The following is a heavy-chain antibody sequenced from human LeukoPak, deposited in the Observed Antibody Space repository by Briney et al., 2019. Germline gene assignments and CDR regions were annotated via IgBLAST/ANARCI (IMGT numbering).Heavy chain of an antibody. J-gene: IGHJ4*02. CDR1: GFTFSNYA. CDR3: ATRAVAAPY. V-gene: IGHV3-23*01. CDR2: ISGSGGST. Sequence: GGSLRLSCAASGFTFSNYAMSWVRQAPGKGLEWFSSISGSGGSTYYADSVKGRFTISRDNSKNTLYLQMNSLRAEDTAVYYCATRAVAAPYWGQGTLVTVSS. D-gene: IGHD6-19*01.